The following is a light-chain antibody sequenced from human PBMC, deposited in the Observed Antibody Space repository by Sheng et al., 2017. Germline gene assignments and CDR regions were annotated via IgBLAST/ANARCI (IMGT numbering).Light chain of an antibody. CDR3: QQYISYPWT. CDR2: KAS. J-gene: IGKJ1*01. CDR1: LGIDNY. Sequence: DIQMTQSPSSLSASLGDRVTITCQASLGIDNYLNWYQQKPGKAPNLLIYKASSLQSGVPSRFSGSGSGTQFTLTISSLQPDDFATYFCQQYISYPWTFGQGTKVEIK. V-gene: IGKV1-5*03.